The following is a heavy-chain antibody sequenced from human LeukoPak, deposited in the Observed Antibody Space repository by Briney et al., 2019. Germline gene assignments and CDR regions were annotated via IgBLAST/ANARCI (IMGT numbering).Heavy chain of an antibody. CDR1: GGTFSRYA. V-gene: IGHV1-69*05. Sequence: GASVKVSCKASGGTFSRYAISWVRQAPGHGLEWMGGIIPIFGTANYAQKFQGRVTITTDESTSTAYMELSILRSEDTAVYYCARDQSITMVRGDNWFDPWGQGTLVTVSS. J-gene: IGHJ5*02. CDR3: ARDQSITMVRGDNWFDP. CDR2: IIPIFGTA. D-gene: IGHD3-10*01.